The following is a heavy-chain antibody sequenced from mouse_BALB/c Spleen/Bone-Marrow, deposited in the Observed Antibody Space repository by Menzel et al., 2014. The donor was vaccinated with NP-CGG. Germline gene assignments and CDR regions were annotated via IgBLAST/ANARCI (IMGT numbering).Heavy chain of an antibody. Sequence: EVQLQQSGAELVKPGASVKLSCTASGFNIKDTYMHWVKQRPEQGLEWIGRIDPANGNTKYDPKFQGKATITADTSSNTAYLQRSSLTSEDTAVYYCARWEYYAMDCWGQGTSVTVSS. CDR2: IDPANGNT. V-gene: IGHV14-3*02. D-gene: IGHD4-1*01. CDR3: ARWEYYAMDC. J-gene: IGHJ4*01. CDR1: GFNIKDTY.